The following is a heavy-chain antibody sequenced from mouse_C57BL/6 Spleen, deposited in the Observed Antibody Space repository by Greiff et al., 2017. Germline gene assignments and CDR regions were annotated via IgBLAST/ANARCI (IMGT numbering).Heavy chain of an antibody. CDR2: FDPNSGGT. CDR3: AREEVYDGYVFDY. CDR1: GYTFTSYW. D-gene: IGHD2-3*01. V-gene: IGHV1-72*01. J-gene: IGHJ2*01. Sequence: VQLQQPGAELVKPGASVKLSCKASGYTFTSYWMHWVKQRPGRGLELIGRFDPNSGGTKYNEKFKSKATLTVDKSSSTAYLRVSSLTSEDSAVYYCAREEVYDGYVFDYWGQGTTLTVSS.